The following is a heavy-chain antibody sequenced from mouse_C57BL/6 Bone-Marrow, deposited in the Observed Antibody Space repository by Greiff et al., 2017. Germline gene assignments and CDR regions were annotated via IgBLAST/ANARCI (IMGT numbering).Heavy chain of an antibody. D-gene: IGHD2-3*01. CDR2: IRNKANGYTT. V-gene: IGHV7-3*01. CDR1: GFTFTDYY. CDR3: ARDDGYYETVFDY. J-gene: IGHJ2*01. Sequence: EVQLVESGGGLVQPGGSLSLSCAASGFTFTDYYMSWVRQPPGKALEWLGFIRNKANGYTTEYSASVKGRFTISRDNSQSILYLQMNALRAEDSATYDCARDDGYYETVFDYWGQGTTLTVSS.